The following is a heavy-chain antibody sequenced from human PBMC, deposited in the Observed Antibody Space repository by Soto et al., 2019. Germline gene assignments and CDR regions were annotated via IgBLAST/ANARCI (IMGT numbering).Heavy chain of an antibody. D-gene: IGHD6-13*01. CDR2: INPSGGST. CDR3: AREAYSSSWYTYYYGMDV. CDR1: GYTFTSYY. Sequence: QVQLVQSGAEVKKPGASVKVSCKASGYTFTSYYMPWVRQAPGQGLAWMGIINPSGGSTSYAQKFRGRVTMTRDTSTSTVYMERSSRRAEDTAVYDCAREAYSSSWYTYYYGMDVWGQGTTVTVSS. V-gene: IGHV1-46*01. J-gene: IGHJ6*02.